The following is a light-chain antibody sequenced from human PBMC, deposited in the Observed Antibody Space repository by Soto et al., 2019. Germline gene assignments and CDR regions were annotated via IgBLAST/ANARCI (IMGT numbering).Light chain of an antibody. Sequence: EIVMTQSPATLSVSPGERVTLSCRAGQDIRSSLAWYQQKPGQAPRLLIYGASIRATGVPATFSGSGSGTEFTLSISSLQSEHLGVYYCQQDSSWPLTFGGGTKVEIK. CDR3: QQDSSWPLT. J-gene: IGKJ4*01. V-gene: IGKV3-15*01. CDR2: GAS. CDR1: QDIRSS.